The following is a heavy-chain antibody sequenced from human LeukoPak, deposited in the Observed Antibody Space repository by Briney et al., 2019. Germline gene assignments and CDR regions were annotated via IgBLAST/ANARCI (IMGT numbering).Heavy chain of an antibody. CDR2: FDPEDGET. CDR3: ARGGYYGDYEAVDY. Sequence: ASVKVSCKVSGYTLTELSMHWVRQAPGKGLEWMGGFDPEDGETIYAQKFQGRVTITRNTSISTAYVELSSLRSEDTAVYYCARGGYYGDYEAVDYWGQGTLVTVSS. V-gene: IGHV1-24*01. D-gene: IGHD4-17*01. J-gene: IGHJ4*02. CDR1: GYTLTELS.